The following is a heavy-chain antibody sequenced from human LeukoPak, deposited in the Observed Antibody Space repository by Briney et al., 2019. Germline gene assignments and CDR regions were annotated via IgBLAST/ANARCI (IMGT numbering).Heavy chain of an antibody. D-gene: IGHD3-3*01. Sequence: GGSLRLSCAASGFTFSSYAMSWVRQAPGKGLEWVSAISGSGGSTYYADSVKGRFTISRDNSKNTLYLQMNSLRAEDTAVYYCAKDGIMIFGVVIKFDYWGQGTLVTVSS. CDR1: GFTFSSYA. V-gene: IGHV3-23*01. CDR2: ISGSGGST. J-gene: IGHJ4*02. CDR3: AKDGIMIFGVVIKFDY.